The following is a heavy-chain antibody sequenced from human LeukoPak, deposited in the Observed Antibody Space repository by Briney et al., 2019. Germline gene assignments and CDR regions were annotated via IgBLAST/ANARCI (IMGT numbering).Heavy chain of an antibody. CDR2: IYYSGST. D-gene: IGHD1-26*01. CDR1: GGSISSSSYY. V-gene: IGHV4-61*01. CDR3: ARDSQGGATEGLDY. J-gene: IGHJ4*02. Sequence: SETLSLTCTVSGGSISSSSYYWSWIRQPPGKGLEWIGYIYYSGSTNYNPSLKSRVTISVDTSKNQFSLKLSSVTAADTAVYYCARDSQGGATEGLDYWGQGTLVTVSS.